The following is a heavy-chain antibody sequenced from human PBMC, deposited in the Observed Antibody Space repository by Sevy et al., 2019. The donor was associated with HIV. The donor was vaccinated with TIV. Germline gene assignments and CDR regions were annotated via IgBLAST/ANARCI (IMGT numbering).Heavy chain of an antibody. Sequence: ASVKDSCKASGYTFDSHDINWIRQAPGQGLEWMGWMNPNSGNTGYAQRFQGRVTMTSTTSTSTAYMELSGLRSEDTALYYCARGLSYSYAKRGDWVNWYLDVWGRGTLVTVSS. CDR2: MNPNSGNT. D-gene: IGHD2-21*01. CDR1: GYTFDSHD. V-gene: IGHV1-8*01. J-gene: IGHJ2*01. CDR3: ARGLSYSYAKRGDWVNWYLDV.